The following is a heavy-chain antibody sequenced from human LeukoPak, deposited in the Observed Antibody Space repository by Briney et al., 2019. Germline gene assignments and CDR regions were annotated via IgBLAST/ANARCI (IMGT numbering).Heavy chain of an antibody. J-gene: IGHJ4*02. D-gene: IGHD3-22*01. CDR2: IIPIFGTA. V-gene: IGHV1-69*13. CDR3: ATDASIYDSRGYYYLW. Sequence: ASVKVSCKASGGTFSRYAISWVRQAPGQGLEWMGGIIPIFGTANYAQKFQGRVTITADESSTTAYMELSGLRPEDTAVYYCATDASIYDSRGYYYLWWGQGTLVTVSS. CDR1: GGTFSRYA.